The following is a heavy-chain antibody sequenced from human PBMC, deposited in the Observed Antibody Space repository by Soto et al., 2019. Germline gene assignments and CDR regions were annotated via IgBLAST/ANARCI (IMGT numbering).Heavy chain of an antibody. CDR3: ARGAYSGYDDAFDI. CDR2: ISSSSSYI. Sequence: GSLRLSCAASGFTFSSYSMNWVRQAPGKGLEWVSSISSSSSYIYYADSVKGRFTISRDNAKNSLYLQMNSLRAEDTAVHYCARGAYSGYDDAFDIWGQGTMVTVSS. V-gene: IGHV3-21*01. D-gene: IGHD5-12*01. J-gene: IGHJ3*02. CDR1: GFTFSSYS.